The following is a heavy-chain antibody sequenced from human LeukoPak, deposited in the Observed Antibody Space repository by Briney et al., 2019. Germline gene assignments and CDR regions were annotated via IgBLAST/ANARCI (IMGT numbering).Heavy chain of an antibody. Sequence: SETLSLTCTVSGGSISSDGYYWSWIRQHPGKGLEWIGYIYYSGSTYYNPSLKSRVTISVDTSKNQFSLKLSSVTAADTAVYYCARGSSGWYNYWGQGTLVTVSS. D-gene: IGHD6-19*01. CDR1: GGSISSDGYY. CDR3: ARGSSGWYNY. CDR2: IYYSGST. V-gene: IGHV4-31*03. J-gene: IGHJ4*02.